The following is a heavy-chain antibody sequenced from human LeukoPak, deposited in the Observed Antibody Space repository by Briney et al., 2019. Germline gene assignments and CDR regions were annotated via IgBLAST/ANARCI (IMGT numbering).Heavy chain of an antibody. V-gene: IGHV3-23*01. Sequence: GGSLRLSCAASGFTFSSYAMSWLRQAPGKGLEEVSTISGSGDSTYYADSVKGRFTISRDNSKNTLHLQMNSRGAEDTAVYSCAKGRSGVSSAAINCWGQGTLVTVSS. CDR1: GFTFSSYA. CDR2: ISGSGDST. J-gene: IGHJ4*02. D-gene: IGHD2-2*01. CDR3: AKGRSGVSSAAINC.